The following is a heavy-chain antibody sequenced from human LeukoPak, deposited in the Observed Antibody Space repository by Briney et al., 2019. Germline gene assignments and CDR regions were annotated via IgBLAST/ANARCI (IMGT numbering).Heavy chain of an antibody. Sequence: GASVKVSCKASGYTFTGYYMHWVRQAPGQGLEWMGWINPNSGGTNYAQKFQGRVTMTRDTSISTAYMELSRLRSDDTAVYYCAGWGRYCSSTSCYAGPYAWFDPWGQGTLVTVSS. CDR3: AGWGRYCSSTSCYAGPYAWFDP. CDR2: INPNSGGT. CDR1: GYTFTGYY. D-gene: IGHD2-2*01. V-gene: IGHV1-2*02. J-gene: IGHJ5*02.